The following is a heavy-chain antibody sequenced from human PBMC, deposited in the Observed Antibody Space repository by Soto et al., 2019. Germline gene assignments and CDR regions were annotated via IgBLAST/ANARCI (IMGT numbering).Heavy chain of an antibody. Sequence: QVQLVQSGAEVKKPGASVTVSCRASGYTFTDYGISWVRQAPGQGLEWMAWISAYNGITNYAQNLQGRLTMTTDTSTSTAYMELRSLRSDDSAVYYCARRVGATYYGMDVWGQGTTVTVSS. D-gene: IGHD1-26*01. CDR2: ISAYNGIT. CDR3: ARRVGATYYGMDV. CDR1: GYTFTDYG. V-gene: IGHV1-18*04. J-gene: IGHJ6*02.